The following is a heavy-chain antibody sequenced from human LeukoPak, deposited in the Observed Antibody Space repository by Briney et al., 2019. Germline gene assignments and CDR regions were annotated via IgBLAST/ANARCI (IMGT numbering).Heavy chain of an antibody. CDR1: GFTLDDYA. CDR3: AKGSSAAAADTFDY. D-gene: IGHD6-13*01. J-gene: IGHJ4*02. V-gene: IGHV3-9*01. Sequence: GGSLRLSCAASGFTLDDYAMHWVRQAPGKGLEWVSGISWNSGSIGYADSVKGRFTISRDNAKNSLYLQMNSLRAEDTALYYCAKGSSAAAADTFDYWGQGTLVTVSS. CDR2: ISWNSGSI.